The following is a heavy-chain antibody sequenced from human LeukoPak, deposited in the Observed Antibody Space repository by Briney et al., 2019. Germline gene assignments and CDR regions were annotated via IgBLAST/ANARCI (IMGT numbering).Heavy chain of an antibody. J-gene: IGHJ4*02. D-gene: IGHD6-6*01. CDR3: ARDTPLAALDY. Sequence: ASVKVSCKASGYTFTSYYMHWVRQAPGQGLEWMGIINPGGGSTSYAQKFQGRVTMTRDMSTSTVYMELSSLRSEDTAVYYCARDTPLAALDYWGQGTLVTVSS. CDR2: INPGGGST. V-gene: IGHV1-46*01. CDR1: GYTFTSYY.